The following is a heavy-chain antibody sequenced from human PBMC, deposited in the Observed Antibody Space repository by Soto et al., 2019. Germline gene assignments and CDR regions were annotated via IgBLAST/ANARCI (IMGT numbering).Heavy chain of an antibody. CDR3: AKGGRQWLVTSDFNY. V-gene: IGHV3-30*18. D-gene: IGHD6-19*01. J-gene: IGHJ4*02. CDR2: VSHDGRNT. CDR1: GFTFSDYA. Sequence: VQLVESGGGVVQPGRSLRLSCAASGFTFSDYAMHWVRQAPGKGLEWVAVVSHDGRNTHYADSVKGRFTISRDSSKITVSLEMTSLRAEGTAVYYCAKGGRQWLVTSDFNYWGQGALVTVSS.